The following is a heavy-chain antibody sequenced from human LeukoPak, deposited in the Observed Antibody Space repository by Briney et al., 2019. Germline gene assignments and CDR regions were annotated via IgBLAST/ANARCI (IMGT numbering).Heavy chain of an antibody. D-gene: IGHD6-19*01. CDR2: ISWNSGGI. CDR3: ASEAGAHDAFDI. Sequence: GRSLRLSCAASGFTFDDYAMHWVRQAPGKGLEWVSGISWNSGGIGYADSVKGRFTISRDNAKNSLYLQMNSLRAEDMALYYCASEAGAHDAFDIWGQGTMVTVSS. J-gene: IGHJ3*02. CDR1: GFTFDDYA. V-gene: IGHV3-9*03.